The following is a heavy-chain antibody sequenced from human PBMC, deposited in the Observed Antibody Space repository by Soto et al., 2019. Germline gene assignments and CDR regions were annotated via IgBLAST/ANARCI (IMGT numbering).Heavy chain of an antibody. V-gene: IGHV4-59*08. CDR1: GGSISPYY. Sequence: PSETLSLTCTVSGGSISPYYWSWIRQPPGKGLEWDGYIYYGGSTSYNPSLKSRITISLETSKSQISLRLSSVTAADTAVYYCARRGGYYRSLDPWGAGSLVTVSS. CDR2: IYYGGST. D-gene: IGHD3-22*01. J-gene: IGHJ5*02. CDR3: ARRGGYYRSLDP.